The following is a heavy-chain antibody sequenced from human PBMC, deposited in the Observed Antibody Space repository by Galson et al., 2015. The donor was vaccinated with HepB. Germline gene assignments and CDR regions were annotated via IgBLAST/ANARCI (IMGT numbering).Heavy chain of an antibody. CDR1: GYRFTNNG. CDR2: IKPYTGDT. CDR3: ARERAEDTTDY. J-gene: IGHJ4*02. D-gene: IGHD1-26*01. Sequence: SVKVSCKASGYRFTNNGINWVRQAPGQGLEWMARIKPYTGDTKYAQKVQGRVTLSTDTSTSTAYMELRGLRSDDTAVYYCARERAEDTTDYWGQGTLVTVSS. V-gene: IGHV1-18*01.